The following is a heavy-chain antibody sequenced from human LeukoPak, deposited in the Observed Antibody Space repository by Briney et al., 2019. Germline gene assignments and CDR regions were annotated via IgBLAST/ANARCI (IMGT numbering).Heavy chain of an antibody. CDR3: ARVLVIGGHDAFDI. D-gene: IGHD3-22*01. V-gene: IGHV1-46*03. CDR2: INPSGGST. CDR1: GYTFTSYG. J-gene: IGHJ3*02. Sequence: ASVKVSCKASGYTFTSYGISWVRQAPGQGLEWMGIINPSGGSTSYAQKFQGRVTMTRDTSTSTVYMELSSLRSEDTAVYYCARVLVIGGHDAFDIWGQGTMVTVSS.